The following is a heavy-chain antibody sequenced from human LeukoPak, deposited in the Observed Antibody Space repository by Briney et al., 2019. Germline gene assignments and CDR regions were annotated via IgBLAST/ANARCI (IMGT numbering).Heavy chain of an antibody. CDR3: AKDPGKAWSGGDL. V-gene: IGHV3-30*18. CDR2: SSYDGNRQ. CDR1: GFTLSRFG. J-gene: IGHJ5*02. Sequence: PGGSLRLSCAASGFTLSRFGMHWVRQAPGKGLEWVAFSSYDGNRQYYPDSVKGRLTVSRDNSKNTLYMQMNGLRPEDTAVYFCAKDPGKAWSGGDLWGQGTLVTVSS. D-gene: IGHD3-3*01.